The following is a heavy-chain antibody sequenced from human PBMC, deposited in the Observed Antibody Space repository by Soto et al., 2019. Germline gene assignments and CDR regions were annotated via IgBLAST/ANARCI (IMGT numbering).Heavy chain of an antibody. J-gene: IGHJ6*03. CDR3: ARRAWSYMDV. Sequence: SETLSLTCTVSGGSISSYYWSWIRQPPGKGLEWIGYIYYSGSTNYNPSLKSRVTISVDTSKNQFSLKLSSVTAADTAVYYCARRAWSYMDVWGKGTTVTVSS. V-gene: IGHV4-59*08. CDR2: IYYSGST. CDR1: GGSISSYY.